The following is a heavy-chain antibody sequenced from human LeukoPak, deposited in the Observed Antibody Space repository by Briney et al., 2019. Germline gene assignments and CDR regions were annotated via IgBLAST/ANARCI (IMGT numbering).Heavy chain of an antibody. CDR2: ISYDGSNK. CDR1: GFTFSNYG. V-gene: IGHV3-30*03. CDR3: ARSSGGGYGGKFDY. J-gene: IGHJ4*02. Sequence: GGSLRLSCAASGFTFSNYGMHWVRQAPGKGLEWVAVISYDGSNKYYGDSVKGRFTISRDNSKNTLYLQMNSLRAEDTAVYFCARSSGGGYGGKFDYWGQGTLVTVSS. D-gene: IGHD4-23*01.